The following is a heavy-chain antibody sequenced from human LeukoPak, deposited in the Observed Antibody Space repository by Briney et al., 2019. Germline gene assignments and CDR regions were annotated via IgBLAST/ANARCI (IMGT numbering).Heavy chain of an antibody. V-gene: IGHV4-59*01. CDR1: GDSISGYY. CDR2: IYYSGST. CDR3: AREIYSGSLYFDY. D-gene: IGHD1-26*01. Sequence: SETLSLTCTVSGDSISGYYWSWIRQPPGKGLEWIGYIYYSGSTNYNPSLKSRVTISVDTSKNQFPLKLSSVTAADTAVYYCAREIYSGSLYFDYWGQGTLVTVSS. J-gene: IGHJ4*02.